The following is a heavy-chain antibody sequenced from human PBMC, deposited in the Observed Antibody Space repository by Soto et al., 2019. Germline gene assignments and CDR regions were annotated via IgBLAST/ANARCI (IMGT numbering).Heavy chain of an antibody. J-gene: IGHJ6*02. CDR1: GSSMSRGDYY. V-gene: IGHV4-30-4*01. CDR3: ARAVYCTTANCWDDFHYYNIDV. Sequence: ASETLSPTCTVSGSSMSRGDYYWSWIRQPTGKGLEWLGYIYSRGSTYYNPSLKSRITLSVDTSKNQFSLKLTSVTAADTAVYYCARAVYCTTANCWDDFHYYNIDVWGQGTAVTVSS. CDR2: IYSRGST. D-gene: IGHD2-2*01.